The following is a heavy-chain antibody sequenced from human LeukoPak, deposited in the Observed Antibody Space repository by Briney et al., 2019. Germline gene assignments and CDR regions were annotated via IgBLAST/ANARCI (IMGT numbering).Heavy chain of an antibody. J-gene: IGHJ3*02. D-gene: IGHD3-10*01. Sequence: SETLSLTCAVYGGSFSGYYWSWIRQPPGKGLEWIGNIYYSGKTNYNSSLKSRVTISVDTSKNQFSLKLSSVTAADTAVYYCARDSFYYGSGSSWTDVFDIWGLGTVVTVSS. V-gene: IGHV4-59*01. CDR3: ARDSFYYGSGSSWTDVFDI. CDR1: GGSFSGYY. CDR2: IYYSGKT.